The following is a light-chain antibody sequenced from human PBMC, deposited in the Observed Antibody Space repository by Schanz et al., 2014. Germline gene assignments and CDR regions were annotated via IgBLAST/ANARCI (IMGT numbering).Light chain of an antibody. CDR2: AAS. V-gene: IGKV3-20*01. J-gene: IGKJ4*01. Sequence: EIVLTQSPGTLSLSPGEAATLSCRSSESVNTIDLSWYQQKPGQPLRLLVYAASSRATGISDRFSDSGSGTDFTLTITRLEPEDNAVYHCQHYDVPPLTFGGGTKVEIK. CDR1: ESVNTID. CDR3: QHYDVPPLT.